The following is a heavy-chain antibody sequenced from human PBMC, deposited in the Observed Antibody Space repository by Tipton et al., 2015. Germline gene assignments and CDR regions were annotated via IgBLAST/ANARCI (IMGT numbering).Heavy chain of an antibody. D-gene: IGHD2-21*02. Sequence: GSLRLSCAASGFTFTNYAMAWVRQAPGQGLEWVSTISRSGTNTHYADSVKGRFTISRDNSKNTLYLQMNSLRAEDTAVYYCARVVVTASYYFDYWGQGTLVTVSS. J-gene: IGHJ4*02. CDR2: ISRSGTNT. CDR1: GFTFTNYA. V-gene: IGHV3-23*01. CDR3: ARVVVTASYYFDY.